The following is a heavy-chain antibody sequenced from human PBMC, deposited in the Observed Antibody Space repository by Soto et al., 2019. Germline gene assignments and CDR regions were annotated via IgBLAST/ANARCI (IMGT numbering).Heavy chain of an antibody. CDR2: IYYRGST. J-gene: IGHJ3*02. D-gene: IGHD3-22*01. CDR3: ARANVMIVVGAFDI. V-gene: IGHV4-59*01. Sequence: QVQLQESGPGLVKPSETLSLTCTVSGGSISSYYWSWIRQPPGKGLEWIGYIYYRGSTNYNPSLKSRVTISVDTSKNRFSLKLSSVTAGDTAVYYCARANVMIVVGAFDIWGQGTMVTVSS. CDR1: GGSISSYY.